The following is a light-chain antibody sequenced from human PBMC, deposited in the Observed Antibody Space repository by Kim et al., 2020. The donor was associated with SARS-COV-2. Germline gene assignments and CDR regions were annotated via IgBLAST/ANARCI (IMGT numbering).Light chain of an antibody. CDR2: GAS. Sequence: ETVMTQSPATLSVSPGERATLSCRASQSVSTNLAWYQQKPGQAPRLLIYGASTRATGIPARFSGSGSGTQFTLTISSLQSEDFALFYCQQYNDWPLTFGGGTKLEI. CDR3: QQYNDWPLT. J-gene: IGKJ4*01. V-gene: IGKV3-15*01. CDR1: QSVSTN.